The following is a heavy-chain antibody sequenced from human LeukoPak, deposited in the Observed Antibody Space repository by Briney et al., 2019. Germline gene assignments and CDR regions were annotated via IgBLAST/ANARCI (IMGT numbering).Heavy chain of an antibody. CDR2: MNPNSGNT. CDR3: ARAFDSWVNWFDP. V-gene: IGHV1-8*03. J-gene: IGHJ5*02. D-gene: IGHD3/OR15-3a*01. Sequence: GASVKVSCKASGYTFTSYDINWVRQASGQGLEWMGWMNPNSGNTGYSQKFQGRVTITRNTSINTAYMELSSLTSEDTAVYYCARAFDSWVNWFDPWGQGTLVTVSS. CDR1: GYTFTSYD.